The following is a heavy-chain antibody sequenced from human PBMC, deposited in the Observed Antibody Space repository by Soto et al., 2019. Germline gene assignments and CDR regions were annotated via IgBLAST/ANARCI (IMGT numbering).Heavy chain of an antibody. V-gene: IGHV3-49*03. CDR1: GFTFGDYA. CDR3: TRVAVAGLYYFDY. D-gene: IGHD6-19*01. J-gene: IGHJ4*02. CDR2: IRSKAYGGTT. Sequence: GGSLRLSCTASGFTFGDYAMSWFRQAPGKGLEWVGFIRSKAYGGTTEYAASVKGRFTISRDDSKSIAYLQMNSLKTEDTAVYYCTRVAVAGLYYFDYWGQGTLVTVSS.